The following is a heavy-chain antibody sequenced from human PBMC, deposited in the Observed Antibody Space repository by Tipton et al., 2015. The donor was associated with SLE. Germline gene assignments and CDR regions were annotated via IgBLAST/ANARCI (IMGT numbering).Heavy chain of an antibody. Sequence: TLSLTCTVSGGSISSGSYYWSWIRQPAGKGLEWIGRIYTSGSTNYNPSLKSRVTISVDTSKNQFSLKLSSVTAADTAVYYCARLRITMVQGAGYFDYWGQGTLVTVSS. D-gene: IGHD3-10*01. CDR3: ARLRITMVQGAGYFDY. J-gene: IGHJ4*02. CDR1: GGSISSGSYY. V-gene: IGHV4-61*02. CDR2: IYTSGST.